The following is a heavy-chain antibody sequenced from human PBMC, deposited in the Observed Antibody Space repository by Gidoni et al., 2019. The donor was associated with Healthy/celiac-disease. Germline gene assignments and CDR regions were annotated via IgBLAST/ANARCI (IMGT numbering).Heavy chain of an antibody. CDR1: GCSISSGVYY. V-gene: IGHV4-31*03. CDR3: ARDLTPAVADFVGWFDP. D-gene: IGHD6-19*01. Sequence: QVQLQESGPGLVKPSQTLSLTCTVSGCSISSGVYYWSWIRQHPGKGLEWIGYIYYSGGTYYNPSLKSRVTISVDTSKNQFSLKLSSVTAADTAVYYCARDLTPAVADFVGWFDPWGQGTLVTVSS. J-gene: IGHJ5*02. CDR2: IYYSGGT.